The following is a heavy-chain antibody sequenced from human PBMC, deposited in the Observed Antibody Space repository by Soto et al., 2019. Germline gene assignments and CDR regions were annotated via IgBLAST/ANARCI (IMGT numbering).Heavy chain of an antibody. D-gene: IGHD2-15*01. CDR1: GFSLSTSGVG. CDR3: AHRFHYCSGRTCAYYFDY. Sequence: QITLKESGPTLVKPTQTLTLTCTFSGFSLSTSGVGVGWIRQPPGKALEWLGLIYWDDDKSYSPSLKTSLTIIKDTSKSQVVLIMTNMDPVDTATYYCAHRFHYCSGRTCAYYFDYWGQGTLVTVSS. J-gene: IGHJ4*02. V-gene: IGHV2-5*02. CDR2: IYWDDDK.